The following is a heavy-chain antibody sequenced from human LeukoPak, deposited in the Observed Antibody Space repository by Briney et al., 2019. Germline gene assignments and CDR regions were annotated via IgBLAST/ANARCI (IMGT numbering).Heavy chain of an antibody. CDR1: GFTFSSYD. CDR2: IRYDGSNK. D-gene: IGHD6-19*01. V-gene: IGHV3-30*02. J-gene: IGHJ4*02. Sequence: PGGSLRLSCAASGFTFSSYDMHWVRQAPGKGLEWVAFIRYDGSNKYYADSVRGRFTISRDNSKNTLYLQMNSLRAEDTAVYYFAKDRRSSGLYAYGDYWGEGALVTVSS. CDR3: AKDRRSSGLYAYGDY.